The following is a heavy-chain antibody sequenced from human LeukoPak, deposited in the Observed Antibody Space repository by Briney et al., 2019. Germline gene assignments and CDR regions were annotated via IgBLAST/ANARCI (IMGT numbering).Heavy chain of an antibody. V-gene: IGHV3-33*01. Sequence: PGRSLRLSCAAAGFTFSRHGMHWVRQAPAKGLEWVAVIWYDATEKFYVDSVKGRFTVSRDNSKNTLYLQMNSLRTEDTAVYYCARGSGLVVRGDNFDYWGQGTLVTVSS. CDR1: GFTFSRHG. D-gene: IGHD3-10*01. CDR3: ARGSGLVVRGDNFDY. J-gene: IGHJ4*02. CDR2: IWYDATEK.